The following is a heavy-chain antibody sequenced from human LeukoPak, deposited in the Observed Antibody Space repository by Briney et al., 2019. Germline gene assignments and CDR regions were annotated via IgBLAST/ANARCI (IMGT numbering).Heavy chain of an antibody. D-gene: IGHD1-26*01. CDR2: IYYSGST. Sequence: SETLSLTCTVSGGSISSYYWSWIRQPPGKGLEWIGYIYYSGSTNYNPPLKSRVTISVDTSKNQFSLKLSSVTAADTAVYYCARDRMGATYWGQGTLVTVSS. CDR1: GGSISSYY. J-gene: IGHJ4*02. CDR3: ARDRMGATY. V-gene: IGHV4-59*01.